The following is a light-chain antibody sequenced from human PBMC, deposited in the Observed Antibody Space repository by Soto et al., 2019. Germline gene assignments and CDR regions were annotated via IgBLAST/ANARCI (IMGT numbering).Light chain of an antibody. V-gene: IGLV2-14*01. CDR2: EVS. CDR1: SSDVGGYNY. CDR3: SSYTSSSTPLV. J-gene: IGLJ1*01. Sequence: GASSDVGGYNYVSWYQQHPGKAPKLMIYEVSNRPSGVSNRFSGSKSGNTASLTISGLQAEDEADYYCSSYTSSSTPLVFGTGTKVTVL.